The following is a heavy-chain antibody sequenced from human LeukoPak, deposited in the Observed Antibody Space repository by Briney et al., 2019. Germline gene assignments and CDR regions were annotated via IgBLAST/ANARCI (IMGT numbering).Heavy chain of an antibody. Sequence: GGSLRLSCAASGFTFSSYSMNWVRQAPGKGLEWVSYIGSSSTTMYYADSVKGRFTISRDNAKNSLYLQMNSLRAEDTAVYYCARDGQGESPYAFDIWGQGTMVTVSS. CDR3: ARDGQGESPYAFDI. J-gene: IGHJ3*02. CDR2: IGSSSTTM. V-gene: IGHV3-48*01. CDR1: GFTFSSYS. D-gene: IGHD3-10*01.